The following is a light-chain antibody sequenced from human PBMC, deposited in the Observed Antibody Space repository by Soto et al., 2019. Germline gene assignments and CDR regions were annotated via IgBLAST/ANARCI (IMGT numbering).Light chain of an antibody. Sequence: EIVMTQSPSTLPVSPGRRATLSCRASQSVSSNLAWYQQNPGQAPRFLIYGASTRATGIPARFSGSGSGTEFTLTISSLQSEDFAVYYCQQYDNWPLTFGGGTKVDIK. CDR2: GAS. V-gene: IGKV3-15*01. J-gene: IGKJ4*01. CDR1: QSVSSN. CDR3: QQYDNWPLT.